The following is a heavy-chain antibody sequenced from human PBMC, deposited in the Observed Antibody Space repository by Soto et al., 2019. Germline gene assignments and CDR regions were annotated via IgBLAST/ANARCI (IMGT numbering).Heavy chain of an antibody. CDR2: IYYSGST. J-gene: IGHJ6*02. CDR1: RGSISSGGYY. D-gene: IGHD3-10*01. CDR3: ARDRRYYGSGSYGDYYYYGMDV. V-gene: IGHV4-31*03. Sequence: PSETLSLTCTVSRGSISSGGYYWSWIRQHPGKGLEWIGYIYYSGSTYYNPSLKSRVTISVDTSKNQFSLKLSSVTAADTAVYYCARDRRYYGSGSYGDYYYYGMDVWGQGTTVTVS.